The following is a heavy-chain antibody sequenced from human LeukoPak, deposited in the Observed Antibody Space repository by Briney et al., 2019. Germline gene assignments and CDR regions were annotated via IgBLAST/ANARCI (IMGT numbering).Heavy chain of an antibody. CDR3: ARGKYQLLRAYYYYYMDV. CDR1: GGSISSSSYY. CDR2: IYYSGST. J-gene: IGHJ6*03. V-gene: IGHV4-39*01. D-gene: IGHD2-2*01. Sequence: PSETLSLTCTVSGGSISSSSYYWGWIRQPPGKGLEWIGGIYYSGSTYYNPSLKSRVTISVDTSKNQFSLKLSSVTAADTAVYYCARGKYQLLRAYYYYYMDVWGKGTTVTVSS.